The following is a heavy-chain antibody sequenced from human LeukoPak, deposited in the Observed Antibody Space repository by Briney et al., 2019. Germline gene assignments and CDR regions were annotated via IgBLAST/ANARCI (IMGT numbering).Heavy chain of an antibody. Sequence: GGSLRLSCAASGFLFNNYYMNWVRQAPGKGLKWVSVIYTGGGTSYSDSVKGRFTISRDNSKNTLYLQMNSLRAEDTAVYYCAREPMWQSPSQVDHWGQGTLVTVSS. CDR2: IYTGGGT. J-gene: IGHJ5*02. CDR3: AREPMWQSPSQVDH. D-gene: IGHD2-21*01. V-gene: IGHV3-66*01. CDR1: GFLFNNYY.